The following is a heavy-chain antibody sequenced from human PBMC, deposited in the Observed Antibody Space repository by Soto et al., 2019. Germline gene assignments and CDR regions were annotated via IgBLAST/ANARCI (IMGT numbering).Heavy chain of an antibody. V-gene: IGHV4-59*01. CDR3: ARPHGGSSGWDNWFDP. J-gene: IGHJ5*02. CDR1: GGSISSYY. D-gene: IGHD6-25*01. Sequence: TLSLTCTVSGGSISSYYWSWIRQPPGKGLEWIGYIYYSGSTNYNPSLKSRVTISVDTSKNQFSLKLSSVTAADTAVYYCARPHGGSSGWDNWFDPWGQGTLVTVSS. CDR2: IYYSGST.